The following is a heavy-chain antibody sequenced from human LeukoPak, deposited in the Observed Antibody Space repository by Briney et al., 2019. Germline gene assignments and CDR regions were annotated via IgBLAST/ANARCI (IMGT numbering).Heavy chain of an antibody. CDR2: ISSNGGST. V-gene: IGHV3-64*01. Sequence: GGSLRLSCAASGFTFSSYAMHWVRQAPGKGLEYVSAISSNGGSTYYANSVKGRFTISRDNSKNTLYLQMGSLRAEDMAVYYCARDPRGGWLQLPHYYFDYWGQRTLVTVSS. J-gene: IGHJ4*02. CDR3: ARDPRGGWLQLPHYYFDY. D-gene: IGHD5-24*01. CDR1: GFTFSSYA.